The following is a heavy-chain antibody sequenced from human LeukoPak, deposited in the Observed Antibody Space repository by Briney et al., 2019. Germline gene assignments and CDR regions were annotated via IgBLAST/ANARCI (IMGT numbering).Heavy chain of an antibody. V-gene: IGHV3-7*01. D-gene: IGHD6-6*01. CDR2: IKQDGSEK. CDR3: ARDGVFRSSAPDY. CDR1: RFTFSTYW. J-gene: IGHJ4*02. Sequence: GGSLRLSCAASRFTFSTYWMSWVRQAPGKGLEWVANIKQDGSEKYYVDSVKGRFTISRDNAKNSLYLQMNSLRAEDTAVYYCARDGVFRSSAPDYWGKGTLVTVSS.